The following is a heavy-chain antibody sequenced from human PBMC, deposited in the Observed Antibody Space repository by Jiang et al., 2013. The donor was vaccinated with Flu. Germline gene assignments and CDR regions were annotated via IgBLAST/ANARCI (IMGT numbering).Heavy chain of an antibody. Sequence: YGISWVRQAPGQGLEWMGWISAYNGNTNYAQKLQGRVTMTTDTSTSTAYMELRSLRSDDTAVYYCARGVVGRHVDYWGQGTLVTVSS. CDR2: ISAYNGNT. CDR3: ARGVVGRHVDY. V-gene: IGHV1-18*01. J-gene: IGHJ4*02. CDR1: YG. D-gene: IGHD1-26*01.